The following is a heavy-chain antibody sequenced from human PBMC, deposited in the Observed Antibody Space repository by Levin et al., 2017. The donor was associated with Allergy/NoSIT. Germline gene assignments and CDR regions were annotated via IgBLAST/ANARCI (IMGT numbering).Heavy chain of an antibody. V-gene: IGHV4-39*07. CDR1: SLTCHNSY. CDR2: IHYSGST. D-gene: IGHD5-12*01. J-gene: IGHJ3*01. CDR3: VRDFKEVLVATATGAFDL. Sequence: SLTCHNSYWGWIRQPPGKGLEWIGSIHYSGSTFYTPSLKSRITLSLDTSKNQFSLKMTSVTAADSATYYCVRDFKEVLVATATGAFDLWGRGTMVTVSS.